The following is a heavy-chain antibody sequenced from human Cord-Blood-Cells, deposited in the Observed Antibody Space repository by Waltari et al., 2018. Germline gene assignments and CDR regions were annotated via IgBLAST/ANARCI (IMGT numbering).Heavy chain of an antibody. D-gene: IGHD1-26*01. J-gene: IGHJ6*02. Sequence: SWIRQPPGKGLEWIGYIYYSGSTNYNPSLKSRVTISVDTSKNQFSLKLSSVTAADTAVYYCARAGQWALLGYYYYGMDVWGQGTTVPVSS. V-gene: IGHV4-59*01. CDR2: IYYSGST. CDR3: ARAGQWALLGYYYYGMDV.